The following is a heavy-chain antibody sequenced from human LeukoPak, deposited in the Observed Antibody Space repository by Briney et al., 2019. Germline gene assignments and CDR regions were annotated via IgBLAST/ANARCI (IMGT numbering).Heavy chain of an antibody. D-gene: IGHD3-10*01. CDR2: IYHSGST. CDR3: ARGITMVRGLSHDAFDI. V-gene: IGHV4-30-2*01. J-gene: IGHJ3*02. CDR1: GGSISSGGYS. Sequence: SETLSLTCAVSGGSISSGGYSWSWIRQPPGKGLEWIGYIYHSGSTYYNPSLKSRVTISVDRSKNQFSLKLSPVTAADTAVYYCARGITMVRGLSHDAFDIWGQGTMVTVSS.